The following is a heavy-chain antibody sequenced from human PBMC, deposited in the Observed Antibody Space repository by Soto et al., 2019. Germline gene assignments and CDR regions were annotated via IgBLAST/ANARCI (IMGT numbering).Heavy chain of an antibody. Sequence: SETLSLTCTVSGGSISSGGYYWSWIRQHPGKGLEWIGYIYYSGSTYYNPSLKSRVTISVDTSKNQFSLKLSSVTAADTAVYYCARVVVVAATEAPWFDPWGQGTLVTVSS. D-gene: IGHD2-15*01. J-gene: IGHJ5*02. CDR1: GGSISSGGYY. CDR2: IYYSGST. CDR3: ARVVVVAATEAPWFDP. V-gene: IGHV4-31*03.